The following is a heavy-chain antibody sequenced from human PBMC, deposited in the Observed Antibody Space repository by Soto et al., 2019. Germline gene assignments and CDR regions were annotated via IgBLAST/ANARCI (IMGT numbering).Heavy chain of an antibody. CDR3: ARELERRVGGMDV. J-gene: IGHJ6*02. V-gene: IGHV3-21*01. CDR2: ISSSSSYI. CDR1: GFTFSSYS. Sequence: EVQLVESGGGLVKPGGSLRLSCAASGFTFSSYSMNWVRQPPGKGLEWVSSISSSSSYIYYADSVKGRFTISRDNAKNSLYLQMNSLRAEDTAVYYCARELERRVGGMDVWGQGTTVTVSS. D-gene: IGHD1-1*01.